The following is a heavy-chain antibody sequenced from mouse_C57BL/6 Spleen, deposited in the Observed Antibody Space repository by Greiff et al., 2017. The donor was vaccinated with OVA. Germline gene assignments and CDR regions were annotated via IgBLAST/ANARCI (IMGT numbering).Heavy chain of an antibody. CDR2: ISDGGSYT. CDR3: AREGYGNPYYFDY. D-gene: IGHD2-1*01. CDR1: GFTFSSYA. V-gene: IGHV5-4*01. J-gene: IGHJ2*01. Sequence: DVKLVESGGGLVKPGGSLKLSCAASGFTFSSYAMSWVRQTPEKRLEWVATISDGGSYTYYPDNVKGRFTISRDNAKNNLYLQMSHLKSEDTAMYYCAREGYGNPYYFDYWGQGTTLTVSA.